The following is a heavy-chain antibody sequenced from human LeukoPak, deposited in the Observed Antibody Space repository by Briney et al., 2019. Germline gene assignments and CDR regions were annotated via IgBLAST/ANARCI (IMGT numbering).Heavy chain of an antibody. CDR1: GGIFISYA. J-gene: IGHJ4*02. Sequence: SVKVSCKASGGIFISYAISWVRQAPGRGLEWMGGIIPIFGTANYAQKFQGRVTITADESTSTAYMELSSLRSEDTAVYYCARDHSAYCGGDCYSWYFDYWGQGTLVTVSS. CDR3: ARDHSAYCGGDCYSWYFDY. V-gene: IGHV1-69*13. D-gene: IGHD2-21*02. CDR2: IIPIFGTA.